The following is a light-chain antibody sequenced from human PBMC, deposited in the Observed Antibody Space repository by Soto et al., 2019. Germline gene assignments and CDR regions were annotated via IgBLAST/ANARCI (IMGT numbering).Light chain of an antibody. J-gene: IGKJ2*02. Sequence: DIQMTQSPSSLSASVGDRVTITCRARQSISTCLNWYQQKVGKAPKLLIYAASSLQRGVPSRFSGSGSGTDFTLTISSLQAEDFATYYCQQSYSTPRTFGQGTKLEIK. CDR1: QSISTC. CDR2: AAS. CDR3: QQSYSTPRT. V-gene: IGKV1-39*01.